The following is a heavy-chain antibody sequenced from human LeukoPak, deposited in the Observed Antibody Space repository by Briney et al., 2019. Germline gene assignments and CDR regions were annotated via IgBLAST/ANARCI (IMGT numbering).Heavy chain of an antibody. V-gene: IGHV4-61*05. CDR1: GGSISSSSFY. Sequence: PSETLSLTCTISGGSISSSSFYWGWIRQPPGKGLEWIGYIYYSGSTNYNPSLKSRVTISVDTSKNQFSLKLSSVTAADTAVYYCARWRGFYSSSLSWFDPWGQGTLVTVSS. D-gene: IGHD6-13*01. J-gene: IGHJ5*02. CDR3: ARWRGFYSSSLSWFDP. CDR2: IYYSGST.